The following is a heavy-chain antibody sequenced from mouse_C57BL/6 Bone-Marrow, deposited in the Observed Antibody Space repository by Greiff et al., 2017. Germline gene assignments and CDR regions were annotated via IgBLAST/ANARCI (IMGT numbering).Heavy chain of an antibody. CDR1: GYTFTDHS. V-gene: IGHV1-78*01. CDR2: IYPRDGST. Sequence: VQLQQSDAELVKPGASVKISCKASGYTFTDHSIHWVKQRPEQGLEWIGYIYPRDGSTKYNEKFKGKATLTADKSSSTAYMQLNSLTSEDSAVYVCAREELRREYYFGGWGQGTTLTVAS. J-gene: IGHJ2*01. CDR3: AREELRREYYFGG. D-gene: IGHD2-4*01.